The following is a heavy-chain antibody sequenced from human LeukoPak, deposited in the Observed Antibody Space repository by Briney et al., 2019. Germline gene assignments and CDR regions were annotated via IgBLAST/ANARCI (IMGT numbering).Heavy chain of an antibody. CDR1: GFTFSSSA. J-gene: IGHJ5*02. V-gene: IGHV3-53*01. D-gene: IGHD5-24*01. Sequence: PGGSLRLSCAASGFTFSSSAMNWVRQAPGKGLEWVSVIYSGGSTYYADSVKGRFTISRDNSKNTLYLQMNSLRAEDTAVYYCASRRDGYRGWFDPWGQGTLVTVSS. CDR2: IYSGGST. CDR3: ASRRDGYRGWFDP.